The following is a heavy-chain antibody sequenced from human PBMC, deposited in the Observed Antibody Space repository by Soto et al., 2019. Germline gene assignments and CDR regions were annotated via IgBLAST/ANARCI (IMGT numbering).Heavy chain of an antibody. Sequence: GASVKVSCKASGYTFTSYDINWVRQSTGQGLEWMGWMNPNSGNTGYAQKFQGRVTMTRNTSISTAYMELSSLRSEDTAVYYCARAEYSSSWYTYYYYMDVWGKGTTVTVSS. V-gene: IGHV1-8*01. D-gene: IGHD6-13*01. J-gene: IGHJ6*03. CDR2: MNPNSGNT. CDR3: ARAEYSSSWYTYYYYMDV. CDR1: GYTFTSYD.